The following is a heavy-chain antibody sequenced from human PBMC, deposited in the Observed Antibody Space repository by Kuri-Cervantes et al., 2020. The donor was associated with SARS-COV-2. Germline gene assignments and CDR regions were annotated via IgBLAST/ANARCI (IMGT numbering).Heavy chain of an antibody. V-gene: IGHV1-69*01. CDR2: ISPMFGAA. Sequence: GGSLRLSCKASGGTFSSYGISWVRQAPGQGVEWMGGISPMFGAAKYGQKFQGRVTVIADESTSTAYVELSSLRSEDTAVYYCARGSTGLGALDFWGQGTLVNVSS. J-gene: IGHJ4*02. CDR1: GGTFSSYG. CDR3: ARGSTGLGALDF. D-gene: IGHD4-17*01.